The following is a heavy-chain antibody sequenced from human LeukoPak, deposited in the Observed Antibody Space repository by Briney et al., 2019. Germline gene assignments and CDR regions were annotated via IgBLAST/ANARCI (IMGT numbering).Heavy chain of an antibody. D-gene: IGHD3-10*01. J-gene: IGHJ4*02. CDR3: AKARASSGLWFGEFLDY. Sequence: GGSLRLSCAASGFTFSSYGMHWVRQAPGKGLEWVAVISYDGSNKYYADSVKGRFTISRDNSKNTLYLQMNSLRAEDTAVYYCAKARASSGLWFGEFLDYWGQGTLVTVSS. CDR1: GFTFSSYG. CDR2: ISYDGSNK. V-gene: IGHV3-30*18.